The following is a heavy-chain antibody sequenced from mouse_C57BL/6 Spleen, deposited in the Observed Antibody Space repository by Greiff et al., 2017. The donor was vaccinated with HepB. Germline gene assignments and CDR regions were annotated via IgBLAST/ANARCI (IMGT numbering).Heavy chain of an antibody. Sequence: ESGPGLVKPSQSLSLTCSVTGYSITSGYYWNWIRQFPGNKLEWMGYISYDGSNNYNPSLKNRISITRDTSKNQFFLKLNSVTTEDTATYYCARVRGYDEGGNYFDYWGQGTTLTVSS. V-gene: IGHV3-6*01. D-gene: IGHD2-2*01. J-gene: IGHJ2*01. CDR3: ARVRGYDEGGNYFDY. CDR2: ISYDGSN. CDR1: GYSITSGYY.